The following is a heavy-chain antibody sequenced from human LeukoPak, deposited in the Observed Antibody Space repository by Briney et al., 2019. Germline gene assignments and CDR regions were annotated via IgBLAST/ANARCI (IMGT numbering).Heavy chain of an antibody. J-gene: IGHJ4*02. CDR2: IRYDGSNK. V-gene: IGHV3-30*02. D-gene: IGHD3-22*01. Sequence: GGSLRLSCAASGFTFSSYGMHWVRQAPGKGLEWVAFIRYDGSNKYYADSVKGRFTISRDNSKNTLYLQTNSLRAEDTAVNYCAKDGAYYYDSSGYYSVSLEFDYWGQGTLVTVSS. CDR1: GFTFSSYG. CDR3: AKDGAYYYDSSGYYSVSLEFDY.